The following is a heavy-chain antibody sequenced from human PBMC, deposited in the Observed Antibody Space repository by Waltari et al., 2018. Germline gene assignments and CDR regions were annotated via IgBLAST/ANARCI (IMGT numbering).Heavy chain of an antibody. CDR2: ISGSCGTI. V-gene: IGHV3-23*01. J-gene: IGHJ5*01. CDR1: EFTFSNYA. Sequence: EVQLLESGGGLVQPGGSLRLSCVASEFTFSNYAMSWVRQAPGKGLEWVSVISGSCGTIYYADSVKGRFTISRDNSKNTLYLQMNSLRAEDTAVYDCAKDRSRGVLWFGEFDCWGQGTLVTVSS. CDR3: AKDRSRGVLWFGEFDC. D-gene: IGHD3-10*01.